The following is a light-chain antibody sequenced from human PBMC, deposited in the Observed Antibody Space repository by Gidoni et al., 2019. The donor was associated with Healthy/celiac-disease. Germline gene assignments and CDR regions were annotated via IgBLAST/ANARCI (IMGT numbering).Light chain of an antibody. J-gene: IGKJ4*01. CDR1: QSVSSY. CDR3: QQRRNWPPLT. V-gene: IGKV3-11*01. Sequence: DIVLTHSLATLSLSPGERATLSCRASQSVSSYLAWYQQKPGQAPRLLIYDASNRATGIPARFSGSGSGTDFTLTISSLEPEDFAVYYCQQRRNWPPLTFGGGTKVEIK. CDR2: DAS.